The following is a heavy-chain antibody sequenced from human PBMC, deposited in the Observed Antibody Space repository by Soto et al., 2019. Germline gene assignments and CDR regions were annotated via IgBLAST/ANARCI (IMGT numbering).Heavy chain of an antibody. V-gene: IGHV3-15*01. CDR1: GFTFINAW. CDR3: TTPRYYDFWSGYYS. Sequence: GGSLRLSCAASGFTFINAWMSWVRQAPGKGLEWVGRIKSKTDGGTTDYAAPVKGRFTISRDDSKNTLYLLMNSLKTEDTAVYYCTTPRYYDFWSGYYSWGQGTLVTVSS. CDR2: IKSKTDGGTT. J-gene: IGHJ5*02. D-gene: IGHD3-3*01.